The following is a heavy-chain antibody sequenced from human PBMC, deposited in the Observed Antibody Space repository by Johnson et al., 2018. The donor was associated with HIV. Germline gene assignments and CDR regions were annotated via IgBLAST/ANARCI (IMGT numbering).Heavy chain of an antibody. CDR1: GFTFSSYT. D-gene: IGHD6-19*01. CDR2: ISYDGSNK. V-gene: IGHV3-30-3*01. CDR3: ARGAMAGHDAFDM. Sequence: QVQLVESGGGVVQPGRSLRLSCAASGFTFSSYTMHWVRQAPGKGLEWVAVISYDGSNKYFADSVKGRFTISRDNSMNTLYLQMNSLRAEDTAVYYCARGAMAGHDAFDMWGQGTIVTVSS. J-gene: IGHJ3*02.